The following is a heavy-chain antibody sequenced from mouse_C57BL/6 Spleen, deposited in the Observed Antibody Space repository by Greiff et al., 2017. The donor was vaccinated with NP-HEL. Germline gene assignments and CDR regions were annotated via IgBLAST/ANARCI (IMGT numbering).Heavy chain of an antibody. J-gene: IGHJ3*01. CDR2: IDPSDSET. Sequence: QVQLQQPGAELVRPGSSVKLSCKASGYTFTSYWMHWVKQRPIQGLEWIGNIDPSDSETHYNQKFKDKATLTVDKSSSTAYMQLSSLTSEDSAVYYCARSDDYDDEGFAYWGQGTLVTVSA. V-gene: IGHV1-52*01. CDR3: ARSDDYDDEGFAY. D-gene: IGHD2-4*01. CDR1: GYTFTSYW.